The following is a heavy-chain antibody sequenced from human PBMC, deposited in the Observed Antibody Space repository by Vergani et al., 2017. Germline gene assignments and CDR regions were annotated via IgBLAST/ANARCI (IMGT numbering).Heavy chain of an antibody. CDR1: GFTFSSYS. D-gene: IGHD3-16*01. J-gene: IGHJ3*02. V-gene: IGHV3-21*01. CDR2: ISSSSSYI. Sequence: EVQLVESGGGLVKPGGSLRLSCAASGFTFSSYSMNWVRQAPGKGLEWVSSISSSSSYIYYADSVKGRFTISRDNAKNSLYLQMNSLRAEDTAVYHCARPLIGLHAFDIWGQGTMVTVSS. CDR3: ARPLIGLHAFDI.